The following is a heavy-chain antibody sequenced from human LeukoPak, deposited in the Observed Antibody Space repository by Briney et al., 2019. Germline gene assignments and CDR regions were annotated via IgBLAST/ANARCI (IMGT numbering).Heavy chain of an antibody. CDR1: GGSISSYY. D-gene: IGHD3-16*01. CDR2: IYYSGST. Sequence: SETLSLTCTVSGGSISSYYWSWIRQPPGKGLEWIGYIYYSGSTNYNPSLKSRVTISVDTSKNQFSLKLSSVTAADTAVYYCAREGAPRAFDIWGRGTMVTVSS. V-gene: IGHV4-59*01. CDR3: AREGAPRAFDI. J-gene: IGHJ3*02.